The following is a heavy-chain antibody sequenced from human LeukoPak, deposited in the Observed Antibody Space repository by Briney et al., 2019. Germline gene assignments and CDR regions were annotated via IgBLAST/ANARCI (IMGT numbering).Heavy chain of an antibody. Sequence: SETLSLTCTVSGGSISSYYWSWIRQPAGKGLEWIGRIYTSGSTNYNPSLKSRVTMSVDTSKNQFSLKLSSVTAADTAVYYCARSISSGWKNYGMDVWGQGTTVTVSS. CDR3: ARSISSGWKNYGMDV. CDR1: GGSISSYY. V-gene: IGHV4-4*07. CDR2: IYTSGST. D-gene: IGHD6-19*01. J-gene: IGHJ6*02.